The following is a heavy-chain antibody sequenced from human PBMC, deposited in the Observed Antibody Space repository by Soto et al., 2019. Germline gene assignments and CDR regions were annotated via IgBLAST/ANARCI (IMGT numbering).Heavy chain of an antibody. CDR3: ARVGPTGGPQEY. Sequence: PGESLKISCKGSGYTYTNYWITWVRQMPGKGLEWMGIIYPGDSDTRYGPSFQGQVTISADKSISTAYLQWSSLEASDTAMYYCARVGPTGGPQEYRGQGTLVT. CDR1: GYTYTNYW. CDR2: IYPGDSDT. D-gene: IGHD1-26*01. J-gene: IGHJ4*02. V-gene: IGHV5-51*01.